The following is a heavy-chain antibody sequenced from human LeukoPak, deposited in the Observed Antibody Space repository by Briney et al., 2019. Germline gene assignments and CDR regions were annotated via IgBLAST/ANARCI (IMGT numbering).Heavy chain of an antibody. Sequence: GGSLRLSCAASGFTFSSYSMNWVRQAPGKGLEWVSSISSSSSYIYYADSVRGRFTISRDNAKNSLYLQMNGLRAEDTAVYYCARRRSGSRMGYDYWGQGTLVTVSS. V-gene: IGHV3-21*01. CDR3: ARRRSGSRMGYDY. CDR1: GFTFSSYS. CDR2: ISSSSSYI. D-gene: IGHD1-26*01. J-gene: IGHJ4*02.